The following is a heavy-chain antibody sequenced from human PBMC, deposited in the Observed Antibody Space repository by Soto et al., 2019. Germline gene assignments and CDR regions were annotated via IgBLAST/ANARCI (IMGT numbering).Heavy chain of an antibody. CDR3: ARSPSGGYNWAY. D-gene: IGHD5-12*01. Sequence: ASVKVSCKASGYTFTSYDMHWVLQAPGQGLEWMGIINPSGGSTSYAQKFQGRVTMTRDTSTSTVYMELSSLRSEDTAVYYCARSPSGGYNWAYWGQGTLVTVSS. J-gene: IGHJ4*02. CDR1: GYTFTSYD. CDR2: INPSGGST. V-gene: IGHV1-46*01.